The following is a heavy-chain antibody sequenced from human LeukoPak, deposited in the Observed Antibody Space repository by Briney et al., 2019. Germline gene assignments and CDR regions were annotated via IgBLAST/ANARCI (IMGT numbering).Heavy chain of an antibody. CDR1: GYTFTGYY. J-gene: IGHJ3*02. V-gene: IGHV1-2*02. CDR2: INPNSGGT. Sequence: ASVKVSCKASGYTFTGYYMHWVRQAPGQGLEWMGWINPNSGGTNYAQKFQGRVTMTRDTSISTAYMELSRLRSDDTAVYYCAKLNYDILTGDSNDAFDIWGQGTMVTVSS. D-gene: IGHD3-9*01. CDR3: AKLNYDILTGDSNDAFDI.